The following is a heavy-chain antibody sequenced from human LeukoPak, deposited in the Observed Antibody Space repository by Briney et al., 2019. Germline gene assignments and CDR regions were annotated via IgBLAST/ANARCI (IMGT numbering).Heavy chain of an antibody. D-gene: IGHD5/OR15-5a*01. CDR2: ISGSGGST. CDR3: AKSRFRSSVNFDY. J-gene: IGHJ4*02. CDR1: GFTFSSYA. V-gene: IGHV3-23*01. Sequence: GGSLRLSCAASGFTFSSYAMRWVRQAPGKGLEWVSPISGSGGSTYYADSVKGRFTISRDNSKNTLYLQMNSLRAEDTAVYYCAKSRFRSSVNFDYWGQGTLVTVSS.